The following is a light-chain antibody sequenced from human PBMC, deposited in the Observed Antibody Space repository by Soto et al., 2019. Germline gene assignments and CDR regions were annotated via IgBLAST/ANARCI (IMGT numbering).Light chain of an antibody. J-gene: IGKJ1*01. CDR3: QQRSNWPPTWT. CDR2: DAS. V-gene: IGKV3-11*01. CDR1: QSVSSY. Sequence: EIVLTQSPATLSLSPGERDTLSCMASQSVSSYLAWYQQKPGQAPRLLIYDASNRATGIPARFSGSGSGTDFTLTISSLEPEDFAVYYCQQRSNWPPTWTFGQGTKVDIK.